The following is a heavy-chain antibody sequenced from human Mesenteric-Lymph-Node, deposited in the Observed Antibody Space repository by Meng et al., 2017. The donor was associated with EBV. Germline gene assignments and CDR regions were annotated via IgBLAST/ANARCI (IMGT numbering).Heavy chain of an antibody. CDR2: IYWNDDK. CDR1: GFSRSTCRVG. Sequence: QISLKESGPTRVKPTQPLTLTCVSSGFSRSTCRVGVGRIRQPPGKARVWLARIYWNDDKRYSPSLKSRLTITKDTSKNQVVLTMTNIEPADTATYYCAHGQARGAFDYWGQGTLVTVSS. J-gene: IGHJ4*02. V-gene: IGHV2-5*01. D-gene: IGHD6-6*01. CDR3: AHGQARGAFDY.